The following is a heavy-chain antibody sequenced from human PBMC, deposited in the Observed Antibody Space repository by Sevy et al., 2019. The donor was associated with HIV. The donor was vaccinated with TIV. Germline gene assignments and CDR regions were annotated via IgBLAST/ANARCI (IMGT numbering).Heavy chain of an antibody. CDR1: GYTFTSYD. Sequence: ASVKVSSKASGYTFTSYDINWVRQATGQGLEWMGWMNPNSGNTGYAQKFQGRVTMTRNTSISTAYMELSSLRAEDTAVYYCARARDIVVVPVLDVWGQGTTVTVSS. CDR2: MNPNSGNT. CDR3: ARARDIVVVPVLDV. J-gene: IGHJ6*02. V-gene: IGHV1-8*01. D-gene: IGHD2-2*01.